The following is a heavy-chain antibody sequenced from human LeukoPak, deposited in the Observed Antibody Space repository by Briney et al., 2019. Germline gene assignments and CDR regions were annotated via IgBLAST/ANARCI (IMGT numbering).Heavy chain of an antibody. J-gene: IGHJ4*02. CDR3: AREEYYFDY. CDR1: GFNFRSYW. Sequence: GGSLRLSCVTSGFNFRSYWMNWVRQAPGKGLEWVANIKQDGSEKYYVDSVKGRFTISRDNAKNSLYLQMNSLRAEDTAVYYCAREEYYFDYWGQGTLVTVSS. CDR2: IKQDGSEK. V-gene: IGHV3-7*01.